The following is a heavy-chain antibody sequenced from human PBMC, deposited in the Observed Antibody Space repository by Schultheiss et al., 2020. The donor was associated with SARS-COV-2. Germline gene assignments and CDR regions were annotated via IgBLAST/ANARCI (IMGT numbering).Heavy chain of an antibody. CDR1: GFTFSSYE. CDR2: ISSSGSTI. D-gene: IGHD5-12*01. CDR3: ARHSGYDYYFDY. V-gene: IGHV3-48*03. Sequence: GGSLRLSCAASGFTFSSYEMNWVRQAPGKGLEWVSYISSSGSTIYYADSVKGRFTISRDNAKNSLYLQMNSLRAEDTAVYYCARHSGYDYYFDYWGQGTLVTVSS. J-gene: IGHJ4*02.